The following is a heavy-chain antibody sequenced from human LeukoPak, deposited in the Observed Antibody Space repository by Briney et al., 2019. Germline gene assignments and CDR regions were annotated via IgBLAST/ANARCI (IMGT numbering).Heavy chain of an antibody. D-gene: IGHD5-18*01. V-gene: IGHV3-33*01. J-gene: IGHJ5*02. CDR2: FQSDGSKQ. CDR1: GFTFSTFG. CDR3: ARDVDTSSHSSQLDP. Sequence: PGGSLRLCCATAGFTFSTFGIHWVRQTPGKGLGWATAFQSDGSKQYYGDSVKGRFTISRDSSKNTVYLQRNSLRDEDTAVYYCARDVDTSSHSSQLDPWGQGTLVTVSS.